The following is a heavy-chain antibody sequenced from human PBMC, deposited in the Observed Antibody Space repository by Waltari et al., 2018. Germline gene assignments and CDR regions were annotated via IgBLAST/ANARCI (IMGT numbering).Heavy chain of an antibody. V-gene: IGHV3-66*01. J-gene: IGHJ4*02. CDR1: GFTVRRNY. CDR3: ASGDSSGYYYSNY. CDR2: IYSGGST. Sequence: EVQLVESGGGLVQPWGSLRLSCAASGFTVRRNYLGWVCQAPGKGLEWVSVIYSGGSTYYADSVKGRFTISRDNSKNTLYLQMNSLRAEDTAVYYCASGDSSGYYYSNYWGQGTLVTVSS. D-gene: IGHD3-22*01.